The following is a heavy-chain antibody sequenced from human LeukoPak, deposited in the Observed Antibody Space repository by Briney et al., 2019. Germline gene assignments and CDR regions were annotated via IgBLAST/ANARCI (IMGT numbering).Heavy chain of an antibody. CDR3: EREWFGETN. CDR1: GFIFSGSN. Sequence: PGGSLRLSCAPSGFIFSGSNMHWVRQSPGRGLEWVALISYDGTKTYYGESVKGRFTVSRDNSKNMLFLQMNSLSAEDTAIYYCEREWFGETNWGQGARVTVSS. J-gene: IGHJ4*02. V-gene: IGHV3-30*04. CDR2: ISYDGTKT. D-gene: IGHD3-10*01.